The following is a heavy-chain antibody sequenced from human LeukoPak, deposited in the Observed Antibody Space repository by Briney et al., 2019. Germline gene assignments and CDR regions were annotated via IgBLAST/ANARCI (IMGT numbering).Heavy chain of an antibody. V-gene: IGHV3-23*01. J-gene: IGHJ6*02. D-gene: IGHD4-17*01. CDR1: GFTFSSYA. CDR2: ISGSGGST. Sequence: GGSLRLSCAASGFTFSSYAMSWVRQAPGKGLGWVSAISGSGGSTYYADSVKGRFTISRDNSKNTLYLQMNSLRAEDTAVYYCAKGSPDYGDHGLLGYYYYGMDVWGQGTTVTVSS. CDR3: AKGSPDYGDHGLLGYYYYGMDV.